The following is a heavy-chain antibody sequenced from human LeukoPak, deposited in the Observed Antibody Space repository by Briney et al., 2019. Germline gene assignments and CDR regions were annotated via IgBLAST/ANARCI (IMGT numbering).Heavy chain of an antibody. Sequence: GASVKVSCKASGYTFTSYGISWVRQAPGQGLEWMGWISAYNGNTNYAQKLQGRVTMTTDTSTSTAYMELRSLRSDDTAVYYCARDRGIGIAGNYMDVWGKGTTVTISS. V-gene: IGHV1-18*01. J-gene: IGHJ6*03. CDR3: ARDRGIGIAGNYMDV. CDR1: GYTFTSYG. CDR2: ISAYNGNT. D-gene: IGHD6-13*01.